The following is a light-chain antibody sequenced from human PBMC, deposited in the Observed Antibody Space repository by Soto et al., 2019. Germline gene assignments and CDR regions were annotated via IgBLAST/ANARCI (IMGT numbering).Light chain of an antibody. CDR2: AAS. J-gene: IGKJ1*01. V-gene: IGKV1-39*01. Sequence: GDGVTITCRASQSISSYVTWYQQKPGKAPKLLIYAASRLESGVPSRFSGSRSGTDFTLTISSLQPEDFATYYCQQSFSRMPCGRGTKVDIK. CDR3: QQSFSRMP. CDR1: QSISSY.